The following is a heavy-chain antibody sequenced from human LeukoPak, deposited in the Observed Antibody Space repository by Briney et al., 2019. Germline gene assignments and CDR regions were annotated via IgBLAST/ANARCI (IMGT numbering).Heavy chain of an antibody. CDR3: AKDFGYYDTSGYHFDN. J-gene: IGHJ4*02. Sequence: PGGSLRLSCAASGFSFNFYAMHWVRQAPGKGLEWVSLIRYDGGYTDYADSVKGRFTISRDNSKNTLYLRLNSLRVEDTAVYYCAKDFGYYDTSGYHFDNWGQGTLVTVSS. CDR1: GFSFNFYA. V-gene: IGHV3-30*02. D-gene: IGHD3-22*01. CDR2: IRYDGGYT.